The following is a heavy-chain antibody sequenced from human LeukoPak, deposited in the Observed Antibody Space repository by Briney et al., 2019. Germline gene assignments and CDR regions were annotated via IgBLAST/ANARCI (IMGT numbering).Heavy chain of an antibody. J-gene: IGHJ5*02. CDR1: GGSFSGYY. V-gene: IGHV4-34*01. D-gene: IGHD6-19*01. CDR2: INHSGST. CDR3: ARLSQWLGSWFDP. Sequence: PSETLSLTCAVYGGSFSGYYWSWIRQPPGKGLVWIGEINHSGSTNYNPSLKSRVTISVDTSKNQFSLKLSSVTAADTAVYYCARLSQWLGSWFDPWGQGTLVTVSS.